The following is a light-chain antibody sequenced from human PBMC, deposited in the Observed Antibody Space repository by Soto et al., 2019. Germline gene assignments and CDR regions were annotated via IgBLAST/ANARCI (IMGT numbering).Light chain of an antibody. CDR1: QGISSY. V-gene: IGKV1-8*01. CDR2: AAS. CDR3: QQYYSYPPWT. Sequence: AIRMTQSPSSFSASTGDRVTITCRASQGISSYLAWYQQKPGKALKLLIYAASTLQSGVPSRFSGSGSGTDFTLTISCLQSEDFATYYCQQYYSYPPWTFGQGTKVDIK. J-gene: IGKJ1*01.